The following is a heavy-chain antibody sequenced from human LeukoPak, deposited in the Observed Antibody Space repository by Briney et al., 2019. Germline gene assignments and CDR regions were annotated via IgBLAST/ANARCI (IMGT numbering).Heavy chain of an antibody. D-gene: IGHD3-9*01. J-gene: IGHJ4*02. CDR3: TTDPTYYDIPKDY. CDR2: IKSKTDGGTT. CDR1: GFTFSNAW. V-gene: IGHV3-15*01. Sequence: GGSLRLSCAASGFTFSNAWMSWVRQAPGKGLEWVGRIKSKTDGGTTDYAAPVKGRFTISRDDSKNTLYLQMNSLKTEDTAVYYCTTDPTYYDIPKDYWGQGTLVTVSS.